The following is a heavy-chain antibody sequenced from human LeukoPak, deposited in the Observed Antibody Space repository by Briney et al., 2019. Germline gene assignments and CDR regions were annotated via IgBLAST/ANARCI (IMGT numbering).Heavy chain of an antibody. CDR3: ARDTRYGSGSEDYYYMDV. CDR1: GYTFTSYG. J-gene: IGHJ6*03. Sequence: EASVKVSCKASGYTFTSYGISWVRQAPGQGLEWMGWISAYNGNTNYAQKLQGRVTMTTDTSTSTAYMELRSLRSDDTAVYYCARDTRYGSGSEDYYYMDVWGKGTTVTVSS. CDR2: ISAYNGNT. V-gene: IGHV1-18*01. D-gene: IGHD3-10*01.